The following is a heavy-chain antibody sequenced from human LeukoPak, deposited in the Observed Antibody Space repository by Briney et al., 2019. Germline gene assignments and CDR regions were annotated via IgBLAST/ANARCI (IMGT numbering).Heavy chain of an antibody. Sequence: SETLSLTCAVYGGSFSGYYWSWIRQPPGKGLEWIGEINHSGSTNYNPSLKSRVTISVDTSENQFSLKLSSVTAADTAVYYCARHRDGVTTTHEGGYWGQGTLVTVSS. CDR1: GGSFSGYY. V-gene: IGHV4-34*01. J-gene: IGHJ4*02. CDR2: INHSGST. CDR3: ARHRDGVTTTHEGGY. D-gene: IGHD4-17*01.